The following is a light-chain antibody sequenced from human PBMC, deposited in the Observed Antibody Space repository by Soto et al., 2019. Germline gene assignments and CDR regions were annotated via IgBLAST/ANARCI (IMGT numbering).Light chain of an antibody. J-gene: IGLJ1*01. Sequence: QSALTQPASVSGSPGQSITISCTGTSSDIGGYNYVSWYQQLPGKVPKLIIYDVSNRPSGVSDRFYGSKSGNAASLTISGLQAEDEADYYCRSYTSTSTLYVFGTGTKLTVL. CDR3: RSYTSTSTLYV. CDR2: DVS. CDR1: SSDIGGYNY. V-gene: IGLV2-14*03.